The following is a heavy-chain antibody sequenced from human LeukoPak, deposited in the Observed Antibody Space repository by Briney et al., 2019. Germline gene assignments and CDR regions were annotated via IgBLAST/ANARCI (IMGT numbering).Heavy chain of an antibody. J-gene: IGHJ4*02. CDR1: GYTFTGYY. D-gene: IGHD6-13*01. CDR2: INPNSGGT. CDR3: ARGADLTAGIAAAASFNY. V-gene: IGHV1-2*02. Sequence: ASVKVSCKASGYTFTGYYMHWVRQAPGQGLEWMGWINPNSGGTNYAQKFQGRVTMTRDTSISTAYMELSRLRSDDTAVYYCARGADLTAGIAAAASFNYWGQGTLVTVSS.